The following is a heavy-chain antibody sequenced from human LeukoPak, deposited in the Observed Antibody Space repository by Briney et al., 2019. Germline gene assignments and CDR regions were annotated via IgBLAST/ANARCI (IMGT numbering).Heavy chain of an antibody. CDR2: IYPGDSRT. V-gene: IGHV5-51*01. J-gene: IGHJ5*02. CDR3: ACRDLSSTSPGP. Sequence: EALNISWECFGCTFTNYVIGLVRPIPGKGLEWMGVIYPGDSRTRYTPSFQGQVTLSADKSTTTAYLQWSSLKASVTAIYYGACRDLSSTSPGPWGQGTLVTVSS. CDR1: GCTFTNYV. D-gene: IGHD6-13*01.